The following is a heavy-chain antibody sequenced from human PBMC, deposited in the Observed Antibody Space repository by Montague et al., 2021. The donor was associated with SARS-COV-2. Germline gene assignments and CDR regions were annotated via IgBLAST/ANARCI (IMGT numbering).Heavy chain of an antibody. V-gene: IGHV4-34*01. Sequence: SETLSLTCAVYGGSFSAYSWRWIRQPPGKGLEWIGEINHGGSTNYNPSLKSRVTISVDTSKNQFSLKLSSVTAADTAVYYCAREVGRGYPCYEGEYWGQGTLVTVSS. CDR1: GGSFSAYS. D-gene: IGHD5-12*01. CDR2: INHGGST. J-gene: IGHJ4*01. CDR3: AREVGRGYPCYEGEY.